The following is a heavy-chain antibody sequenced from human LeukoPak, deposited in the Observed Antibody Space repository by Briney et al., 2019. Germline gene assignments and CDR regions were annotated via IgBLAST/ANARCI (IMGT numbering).Heavy chain of an antibody. CDR1: GFTFSSYS. J-gene: IGHJ4*02. D-gene: IGHD3-22*01. CDR2: ISSSSSYI. V-gene: IGHV3-21*04. CDR3: AKLGLDELRWLLGEGERAYFDY. Sequence: NSGGSLRLSCAASGFTFSSYSMNWVRQAPGKGLEWVSSISSSSSYIYYADSVKGRFTISRDDAKNSLNLKMNSLRAEDTVTYYCAKLGLDELRWLLGEGERAYFDYWGQGTLVTVSS.